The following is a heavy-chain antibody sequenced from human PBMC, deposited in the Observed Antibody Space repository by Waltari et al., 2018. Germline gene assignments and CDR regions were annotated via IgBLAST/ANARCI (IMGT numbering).Heavy chain of an antibody. D-gene: IGHD1-1*01. CDR2: ISGSGSTI. V-gene: IGHV3-48*03. CDR3: ARYRKLDY. CDR1: GFPFTSYE. J-gene: IGHJ4*02. Sequence: EVQLVESGGGLVQPGGSLRLSCAASGFPFTSYEMNWVRQAPGKGLEWVSYISGSGSTIYYSDSVKGRFTISRDNAKNSLYLQMNSLRAEDTAVYYCARYRKLDYWGQGTLVTVSS.